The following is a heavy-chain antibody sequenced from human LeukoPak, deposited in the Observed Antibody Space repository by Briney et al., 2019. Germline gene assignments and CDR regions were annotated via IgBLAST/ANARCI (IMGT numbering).Heavy chain of an antibody. D-gene: IGHD6-19*01. CDR1: GFTFSSYA. CDR3: TTYNSGWYGLDC. J-gene: IGHJ4*02. CDR2: ISGSGGST. Sequence: PGGSLRLSCAASGFTFSSYAMSWVRQAPGKGLEWVSAISGSGGSTYYADSVKGRFTISRDNSKNTLYLQMNSLRAEDTAVYYCTTYNSGWYGLDCWGQGTLVTVSS. V-gene: IGHV3-23*01.